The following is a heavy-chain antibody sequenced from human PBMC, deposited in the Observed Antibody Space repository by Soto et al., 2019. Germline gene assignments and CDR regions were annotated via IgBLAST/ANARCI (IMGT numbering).Heavy chain of an antibody. V-gene: IGHV1-2*02. Sequence: DSVKVSCKASGYTFTGHYIHWVRQAPEQGPEWMGEIGPGSGATRYAQKFQGRVTMTMDMSITTVYMELSNLSPDDTAVYYCGRGRSGQIVVFYWAQRTPVTVSS. CDR2: IGPGSGAT. CDR3: GRGRSGQIVVFY. CDR1: GYTFTGHY. J-gene: IGHJ4*02. D-gene: IGHD5-12*01.